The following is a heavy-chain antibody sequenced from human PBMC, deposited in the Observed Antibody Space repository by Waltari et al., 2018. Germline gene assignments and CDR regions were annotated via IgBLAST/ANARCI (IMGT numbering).Heavy chain of an antibody. J-gene: IGHJ4*02. CDR3: ARAYYYDSSGSPNFDY. Sequence: EVQLVESGGGLVQPGGSLRLSCAASGFTFSSYWMHWVRQAPGKGLVLVGLMKSDGSRTSDADSGKGRFTSSRDNAKNTLYLQMNSLRAEDTAVYYCARAYYYDSSGSPNFDYWGQGTLVTVSS. CDR1: GFTFSSYW. CDR2: MKSDGSRT. D-gene: IGHD3-22*01. V-gene: IGHV3-74*01.